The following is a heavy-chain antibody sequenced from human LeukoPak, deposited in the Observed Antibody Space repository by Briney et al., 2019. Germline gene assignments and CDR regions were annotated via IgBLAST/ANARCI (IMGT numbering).Heavy chain of an antibody. Sequence: GASVKVSCKASGYTFTSYYMHWVRQAPGQGLEWMGIINPSGSSTSYAQKFQGRVTMTRDMSTSTVYMELSSLRSEDTAVYYCARGRPKGITMVRGGYFDYWGQGTLVTVSS. J-gene: IGHJ4*02. CDR1: GYTFTSYY. V-gene: IGHV1-46*01. CDR2: INPSGSST. CDR3: ARGRPKGITMVRGGYFDY. D-gene: IGHD3-10*01.